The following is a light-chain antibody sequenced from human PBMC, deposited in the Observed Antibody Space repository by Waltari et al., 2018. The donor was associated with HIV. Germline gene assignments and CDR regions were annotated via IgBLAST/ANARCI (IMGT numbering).Light chain of an antibody. Sequence: EIELTQPPGTLSLSPGERATISCRASQSGSNNDLAWYQQKPGQAPRLVSYGASSRATGIPDSFSGSGSGKDVTHSVSGLEPEDFAVYCCQRYGNSPFTFGAGTTVEMK. J-gene: IGKJ4*01. CDR2: GAS. CDR1: QSGSNND. CDR3: QRYGNSPFT. V-gene: IGKV3-20*01.